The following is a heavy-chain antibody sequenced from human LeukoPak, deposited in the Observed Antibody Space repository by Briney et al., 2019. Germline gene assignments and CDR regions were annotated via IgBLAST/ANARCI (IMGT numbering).Heavy chain of an antibody. CDR3: ARDEHRLGSYRDY. D-gene: IGHD3-10*01. Sequence: ASVKVSCKASGYTFTGYYMHWVRQAPGQGLEWMGRINPNSGGTNYAQKFQGGATMTTETSMGTAYMELRSLRSDDTAVYYCARDEHRLGSYRDYWGQGTLVTVSS. CDR2: INPNSGGT. J-gene: IGHJ4*02. V-gene: IGHV1-2*06. CDR1: GYTFTGYY.